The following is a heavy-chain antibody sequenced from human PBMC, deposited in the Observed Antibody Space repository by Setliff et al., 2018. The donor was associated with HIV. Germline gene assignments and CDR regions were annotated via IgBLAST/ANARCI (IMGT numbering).Heavy chain of an antibody. V-gene: IGHV3-73*01. D-gene: IGHD2-21*02. J-gene: IGHJ5*02. CDR1: GFTFSSSC. CDR2: IKTKSDSYAT. CDR3: TASPDGDCYTTNCANWFDP. Sequence: GSLRLSCVASGFTFSSSCMHWVRQAPGKGLEWVGRIKTKSDSYATAYGASVKGRFTISRDDSQNTAYLQMSSLKTEDTAVYFCTASPDGDCYTTNCANWFDPWGQGTLVTVSS.